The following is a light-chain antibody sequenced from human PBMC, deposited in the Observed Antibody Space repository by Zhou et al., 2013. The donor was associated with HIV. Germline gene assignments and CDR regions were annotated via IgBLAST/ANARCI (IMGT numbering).Light chain of an antibody. V-gene: IGKV1-39*01. CDR1: QTISRY. J-gene: IGKJ3*01. CDR2: AAS. CDR3: QQYDNLPLT. Sequence: DIQMTQSPSSLSASVGDRVTITCRAGQTISRYLNWYQQKPGKAPKLLIYAASSFQGGVPSRFSGSGSGTDFTLTISSLQPEDFATYYCQQYDNLPLTFGPGTRVDFK.